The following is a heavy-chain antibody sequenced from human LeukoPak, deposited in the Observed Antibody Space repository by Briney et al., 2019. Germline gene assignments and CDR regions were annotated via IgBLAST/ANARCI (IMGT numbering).Heavy chain of an antibody. D-gene: IGHD6-19*01. Sequence: SETLSLTCAVSGGAISSYYWGWIRQPPGKGLEWIGYINYSGSSNHNPSLKSRVTISVDTSKNQFSLKLSSVTAADTAVYYCARGTIAMAGILDCWGRGTLVTVSS. CDR3: ARGTIAMAGILDC. J-gene: IGHJ4*02. CDR1: GGAISSYY. CDR2: INYSGSS. V-gene: IGHV4-59*01.